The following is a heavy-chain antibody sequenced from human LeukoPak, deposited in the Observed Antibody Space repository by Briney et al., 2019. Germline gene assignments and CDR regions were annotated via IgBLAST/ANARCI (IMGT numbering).Heavy chain of an antibody. CDR2: ISSSSSYI. Sequence: GGSLRLSCAASGFTFTTYRMEWVRQAPGKGLEWVSSISSSSSYIYYADSVKGRFTISRDNAKNSLYLQMNSLRAEDTAVYYCARVTEAPYYFDYWGQGTLVTVSS. V-gene: IGHV3-21*01. CDR1: GFTFTTYR. J-gene: IGHJ4*02. CDR3: ARVTEAPYYFDY.